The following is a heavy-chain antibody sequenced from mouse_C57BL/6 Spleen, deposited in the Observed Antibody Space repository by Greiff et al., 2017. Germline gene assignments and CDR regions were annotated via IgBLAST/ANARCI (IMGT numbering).Heavy chain of an antibody. CDR2: IYPGDGDT. Sequence: QVHVKQSGPELVKPGASVKISCKASGYAFSSSWMNWVKQRPGKGLEWIGRIYPGDGDTNYNGKFKGKATLTADKSSSTAYMQLSSLTSEDSAVYFCARSGYDYDGDYAMDYWGQGTSVTVSS. CDR3: ARSGYDYDGDYAMDY. D-gene: IGHD2-4*01. J-gene: IGHJ4*01. CDR1: GYAFSSSW. V-gene: IGHV1-82*01.